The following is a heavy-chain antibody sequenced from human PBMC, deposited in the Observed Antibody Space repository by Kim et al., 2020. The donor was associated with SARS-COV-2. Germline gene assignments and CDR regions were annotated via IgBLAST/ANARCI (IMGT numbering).Heavy chain of an antibody. J-gene: IGHJ1*01. CDR3: ATVVYYYDAGYFKN. Sequence: YAESVKCRFIITRDHTKNTLYLERTSLRAEDTAVYYCATVVYYYDAGYFKNWGQGTLVTVSS. V-gene: IGHV3-66*01. D-gene: IGHD3-22*01.